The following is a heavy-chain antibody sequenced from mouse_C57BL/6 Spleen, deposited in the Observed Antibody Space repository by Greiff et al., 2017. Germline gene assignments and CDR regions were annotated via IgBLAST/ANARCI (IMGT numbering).Heavy chain of an antibody. CDR2: IDPEDGDT. CDR1: GFNIKDYY. CDR3: TTYSLGREGAWFAY. V-gene: IGHV14-1*01. J-gene: IGHJ3*01. Sequence: EVQLQESGAELVRPGASVKLSCTASGFNIKDYYMHWVKQRPEQGLEWIGRIDPEDGDTEYAPKFQGKATMTADTSSNTAYLQLSSLTSEDTAVYYCTTYSLGREGAWFAYWGQGTLVTVSA. D-gene: IGHD3-1*01.